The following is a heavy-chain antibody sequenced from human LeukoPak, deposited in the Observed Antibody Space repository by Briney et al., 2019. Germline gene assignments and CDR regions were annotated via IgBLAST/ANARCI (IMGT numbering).Heavy chain of an antibody. Sequence: PSETLSLTCTVSGGSISNYYWSWIRQPAGQGLEWIGRVYSSGSTNYNPSHKSRVTMSVDTSKNQLSLKLSSVTAAHTAVYYCARHYCGGDCYSRWYFDLWGRGTLVTVSS. V-gene: IGHV4-4*07. D-gene: IGHD2-21*02. J-gene: IGHJ2*01. CDR2: VYSSGST. CDR3: ARHYCGGDCYSRWYFDL. CDR1: GGSISNYY.